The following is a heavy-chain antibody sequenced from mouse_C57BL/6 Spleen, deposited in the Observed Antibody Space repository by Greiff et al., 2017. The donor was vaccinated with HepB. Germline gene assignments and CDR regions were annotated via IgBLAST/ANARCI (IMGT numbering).Heavy chain of an antibody. Sequence: VQLQQSGAELVMPGASVKLSCKASGYTFTSYWMHWVKQRPGQGLEWIGEIDPSDSYTNYNQKFKGKSTLTVDKSSSTAYMQLSSLTSEESAVYYCARGGFTTVVGRYFDVWGTGTTVTVSS. J-gene: IGHJ1*03. D-gene: IGHD1-1*01. CDR1: GYTFTSYW. CDR2: IDPSDSYT. V-gene: IGHV1-69*01. CDR3: ARGGFTTVVGRYFDV.